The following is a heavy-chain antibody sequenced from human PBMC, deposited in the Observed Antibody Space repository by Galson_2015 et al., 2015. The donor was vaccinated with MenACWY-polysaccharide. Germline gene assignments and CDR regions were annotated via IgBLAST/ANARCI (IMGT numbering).Heavy chain of an antibody. J-gene: IGHJ6*02. V-gene: IGHV3-7*01. CDR3: ARGHYGMDV. CDR1: GFTFSNYW. CDR2: IKKDGSEK. Sequence: SLRLSCAASGFTFSNYWMTWDRQAPGKGLEWVANIKKDGSEKYYVDSVKGRFTISRDNALYLQMNSLRAEDTAVYFCARGHYGMDVWGQGTTVTVSS.